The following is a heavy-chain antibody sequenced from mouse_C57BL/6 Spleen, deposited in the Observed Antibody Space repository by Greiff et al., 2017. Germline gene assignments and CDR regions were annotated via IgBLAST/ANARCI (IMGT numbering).Heavy chain of an antibody. CDR3: ARDGGTGTRGFDD. CDR2: ISDGGSYT. V-gene: IGHV5-4*01. D-gene: IGHD4-1*01. Sequence: EVKLQESGGGLVKPGGSLKLSCAASGFTFSSYAMSWVRQTPEKRLEWVATISDGGSYTYYPDNVKGRFTISRDNAKNNLYLQMSHLKSEDTAMYYCARDGGTGTRGFDDWGQGTTLTVSS. CDR1: GFTFSSYA. J-gene: IGHJ2*01.